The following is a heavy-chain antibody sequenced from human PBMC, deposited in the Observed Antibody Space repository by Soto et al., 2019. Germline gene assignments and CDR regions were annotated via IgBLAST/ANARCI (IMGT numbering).Heavy chain of an antibody. V-gene: IGHV1-69*02. D-gene: IGHD3-10*01. Sequence: QVQLVQSGAEVKKPGSSVKVSCTASGGTFNSYTLNWVRQAPGQRLEWVGRVNPIVGMSSSASKFQGRVTMTADKASRNAYLDLTVPKPEDTAVYYCTTRSGSGSTHVDTWGPGTLVTVAS. CDR2: VNPIVGMS. CDR3: TTRSGSGSTHVDT. CDR1: GGTFNSYT. J-gene: IGHJ4*02.